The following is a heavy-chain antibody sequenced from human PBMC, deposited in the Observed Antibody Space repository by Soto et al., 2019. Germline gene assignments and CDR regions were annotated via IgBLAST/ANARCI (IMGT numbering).Heavy chain of an antibody. Sequence: SETLSLTCTVSGDSISSYFWSWIRQPAGKGLEWIGHIYPGGDTNYNPSLKRRVAMSADTSKNQLSLKLTSVTAADTAVYFCVRESDGIYYYDTGTYYFDFWGQGALVTVSS. CDR3: VRESDGIYYYDTGTYYFDF. CDR1: GDSISSYF. V-gene: IGHV4-4*07. J-gene: IGHJ4*02. D-gene: IGHD3-22*01. CDR2: IYPGGDT.